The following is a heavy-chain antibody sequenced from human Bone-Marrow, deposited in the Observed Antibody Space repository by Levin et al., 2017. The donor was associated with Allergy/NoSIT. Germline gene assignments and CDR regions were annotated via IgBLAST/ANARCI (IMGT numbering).Heavy chain of an antibody. Sequence: GGSLRLSCVASGFTFGDYWMHWVRQSQGRGLEWLSRIRSDGTETTYADSVKGRFVISRDNTKDTLYLLMNSLRAEDKAVYYCATTAGGVWGQGTLVTVSS. CDR2: IRSDGTET. CDR1: GFTFGDYW. D-gene: IGHD2-8*01. CDR3: ATTAGGV. V-gene: IGHV3-74*03. J-gene: IGHJ1*01.